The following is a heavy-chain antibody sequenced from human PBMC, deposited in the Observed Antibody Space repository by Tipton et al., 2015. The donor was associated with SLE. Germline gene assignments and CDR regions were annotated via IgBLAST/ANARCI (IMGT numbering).Heavy chain of an antibody. CDR2: ITYSGHT. J-gene: IGHJ1*01. Sequence: TLSLTCTVSGGPLNHGGYYWNYIRQHPGEGLEWIGHITYSGHTLYNPSLQSRVTISVDTSKNQFSLKLTSVTAADTAVYFCATSRPWGVITQYFHHWGQGTVVIASS. CDR3: ATSRPWGVITQYFHH. CDR1: GGPLNHGGYY. D-gene: IGHD3-10*01. V-gene: IGHV4-31*03.